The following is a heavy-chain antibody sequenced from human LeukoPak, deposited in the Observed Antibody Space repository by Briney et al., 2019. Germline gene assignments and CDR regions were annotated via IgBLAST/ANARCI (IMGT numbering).Heavy chain of an antibody. V-gene: IGHV4-34*01. CDR3: ARGVTRKYYFDY. D-gene: IGHD4-23*01. CDR1: GGTFSGYY. CDR2: SNDSGGT. J-gene: IGHJ4*02. Sequence: SETLSLTCAVYGGTFSGYYWSWIRQPPGKRLEWVGESNDSGGTNYNPSLKSRVTISVDTSKNQFSLKLSSVTAADTAVYYCARGVTRKYYFDYWGQGTLVTVSS.